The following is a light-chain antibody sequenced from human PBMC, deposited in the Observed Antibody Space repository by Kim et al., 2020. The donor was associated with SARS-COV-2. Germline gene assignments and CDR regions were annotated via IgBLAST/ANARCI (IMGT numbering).Light chain of an antibody. CDR1: QGISNS. V-gene: IGKV1-27*01. CDR2: AAS. J-gene: IGKJ4*01. Sequence: ASVGDRVTITCRASQGISNSLAWYQQKPGKPPNLLIYAASALHTGVPSRFSGSGSGTDFSLTISSLQPEDFATYYCQKHNSYPRTFGGGTKVDIK. CDR3: QKHNSYPRT.